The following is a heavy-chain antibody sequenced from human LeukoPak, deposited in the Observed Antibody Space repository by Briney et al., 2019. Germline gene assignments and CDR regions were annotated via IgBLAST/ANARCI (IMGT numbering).Heavy chain of an antibody. V-gene: IGHV3-7*05. D-gene: IGHD2-2*01. CDR3: AKAYCSSTNCYSPGS. Sequence: GGSLRLSCAASGFTFSTYWMSWVRQAPGKGLEWVANIKEDGSEKNYADSVKGRFTISRDNSKSTLYLQMNSLRAEDTAVYYCAKAYCSSTNCYSPGSWGQGTLVTVSS. J-gene: IGHJ5*02. CDR2: IKEDGSEK. CDR1: GFTFSTYW.